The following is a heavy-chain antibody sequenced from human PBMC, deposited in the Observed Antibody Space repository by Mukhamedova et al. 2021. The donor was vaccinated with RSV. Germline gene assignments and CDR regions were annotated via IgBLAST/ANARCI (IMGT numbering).Heavy chain of an antibody. Sequence: GFTFSSYAMHWVRQAPGKGLEWVAVISYDGSNKYYADSVKGRFTISRDNSKNTLYLQMNSLRAEDTTVYYCARTAAAGTVDYWGQ. D-gene: IGHD6-13*01. CDR1: GFTFSSYA. J-gene: IGHJ4*02. CDR2: ISYDGSNK. CDR3: ARTAAAGTVDY. V-gene: IGHV3-30*04.